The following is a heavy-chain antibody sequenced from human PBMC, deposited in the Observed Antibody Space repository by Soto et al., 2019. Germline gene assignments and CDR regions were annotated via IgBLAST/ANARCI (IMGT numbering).Heavy chain of an antibody. J-gene: IGHJ3*02. D-gene: IGHD3-3*01. CDR1: GFTFSSYS. CDR3: ARDQARVVMALDAFDI. CDR2: ISISSSYI. V-gene: IGHV3-21*01. Sequence: GGSLRLSCAASGFTFSSYSMNWVRQAPGKVLEWVSSISISSSYIYYADSVKGRFTISRDNAKISLYLQMNSLRAEDTAVYYCARDQARVVMALDAFDIWGQGTMVTVSS.